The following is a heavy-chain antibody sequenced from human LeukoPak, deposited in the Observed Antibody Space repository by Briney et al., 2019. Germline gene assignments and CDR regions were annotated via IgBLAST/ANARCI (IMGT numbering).Heavy chain of an antibody. CDR2: ISYDGSNK. Sequence: PGGSLRLSCAASGFTFSSYAMHWVRQAPGKGLEWVAVISYDGSNKYYADSVKGRFTISRDNSKNTLYLQMNSLRAEDTAVYYCARDYSIAALGDPLHDAFDIWGQGTMVTVSS. J-gene: IGHJ3*02. CDR1: GFTFSSYA. D-gene: IGHD6-6*01. V-gene: IGHV3-30*04. CDR3: ARDYSIAALGDPLHDAFDI.